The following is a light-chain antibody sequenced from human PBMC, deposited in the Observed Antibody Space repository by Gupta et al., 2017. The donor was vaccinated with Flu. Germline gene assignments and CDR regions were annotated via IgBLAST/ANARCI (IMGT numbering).Light chain of an antibody. CDR1: NSNTGAGYD. CDR2: GNS. V-gene: IGLV1-40*01. CDR3: QSLDGSLSGSRV. J-gene: IGLJ1*01. Sequence: QSILTQPPSVSGAPGQSVTISCTGTNSNTGAGYDVNWYQQRPGEAPKLLIHGNSVRPSGVPDRFSGSKSGLSASLVITGLQAEDEADYYCQSLDGSLSGSRVFGGGTKVTVL.